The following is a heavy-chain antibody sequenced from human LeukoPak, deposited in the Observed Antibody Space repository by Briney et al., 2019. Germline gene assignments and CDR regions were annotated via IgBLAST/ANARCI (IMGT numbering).Heavy chain of an antibody. J-gene: IGHJ4*02. Sequence: PSETLSLTCTVSGGSVSSGSYYWTWIRQPPGKGLEWIGNIYYSGSTKYSPSLKSRVIISVDTSKNQFSLKLSSVTAADTAVYYCARDAGGSYSTYHDYWGQGTLVTVSS. CDR3: ARDAGGSYSTYHDY. CDR1: GGSVSSGSYY. V-gene: IGHV4-61*01. D-gene: IGHD1-26*01. CDR2: IYYSGST.